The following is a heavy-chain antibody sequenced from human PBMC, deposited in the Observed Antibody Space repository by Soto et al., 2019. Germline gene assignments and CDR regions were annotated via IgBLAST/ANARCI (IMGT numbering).Heavy chain of an antibody. CDR2: ISGSGGST. J-gene: IGHJ4*02. V-gene: IGHV3-23*01. CDR1: GFSFSSYA. D-gene: IGHD6-13*01. CDR3: AKESGYSSNWHDY. Sequence: GGSLRLSCAASGFSFSSYAMSWVRQAPGKGLECVSVISGSGGSTYYADSVKGRFTISRDNSKNTLYLQMRSLRAEDTAVYYCAKESGYSSNWHDYWGQGTLVTVSS.